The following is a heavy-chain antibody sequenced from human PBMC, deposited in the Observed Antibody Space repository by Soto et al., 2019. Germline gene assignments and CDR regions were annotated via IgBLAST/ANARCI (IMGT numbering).Heavy chain of an antibody. J-gene: IGHJ5*02. CDR2: ISYTGDT. CDR3: ARYSTSSGWLDP. V-gene: IGHV4-39*01. CDR1: GGSIGSTTYY. D-gene: IGHD1-26*01. Sequence: SETLSLTCTVSGGSIGSTTYYWGWFRQPPGKGLECIGGISYTGDTYYNPSFESRVTISIDTSKNEFSLSLRFVTAADTSLYYCARYSTSSGWLDPWGQGTLVTVSS.